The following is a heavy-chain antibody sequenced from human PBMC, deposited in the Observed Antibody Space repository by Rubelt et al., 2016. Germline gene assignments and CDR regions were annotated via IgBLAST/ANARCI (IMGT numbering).Heavy chain of an antibody. Sequence: QVQMVQSAGEVKKPGASVKVSCTASGYTFPDYGISWVRQAPGQGLEWVGWISAYNGNTNYAQKLHGRLTMTTDTSTSTAYMELRSLRSDDTAVYYCARDPLPVRGVIMTPTHWGQGTLVTVSS. CDR2: ISAYNGNT. J-gene: IGHJ4*02. CDR3: ARDPLPVRGVIMTPTH. V-gene: IGHV1-18*01. D-gene: IGHD3-10*01. CDR1: GYTFPDYG.